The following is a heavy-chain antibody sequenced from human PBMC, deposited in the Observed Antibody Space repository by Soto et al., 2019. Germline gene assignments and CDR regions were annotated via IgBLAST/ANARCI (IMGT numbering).Heavy chain of an antibody. CDR1: GGSVNSVSYY. V-gene: IGHV4-61*01. CDR3: ARDRGSSSDSYNWFDP. CDR2: IYHSGST. Sequence: PSETLSLTCTVSGGSVNSVSYYWTWIRQPPGKGLEWIGYIYHSGSTNYNPSLKSRVTMSVDASKNQFSVNLTSVTAADTAVYYCARDRGSSSDSYNWFDPWGQGTLVTVSS. D-gene: IGHD6-6*01. J-gene: IGHJ5*02.